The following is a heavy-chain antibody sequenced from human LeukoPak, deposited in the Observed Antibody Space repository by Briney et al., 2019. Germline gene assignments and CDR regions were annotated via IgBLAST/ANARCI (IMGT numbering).Heavy chain of an antibody. D-gene: IGHD1-20*01. V-gene: IGHV1-2*02. Sequence: GASVKVSCKASGYTFTGYYMHWVRQAPGQGLEWMGWINPNSGDTNHAQKFQGRVTMTRDTSLSTAYMELSRLRSDDTAVYYCARGDNWNGNYYYGMDVWGQGTTVTVSS. J-gene: IGHJ6*02. CDR2: INPNSGDT. CDR3: ARGDNWNGNYYYGMDV. CDR1: GYTFTGYY.